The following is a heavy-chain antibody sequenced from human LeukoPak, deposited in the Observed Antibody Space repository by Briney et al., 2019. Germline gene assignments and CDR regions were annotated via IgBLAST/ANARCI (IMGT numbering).Heavy chain of an antibody. D-gene: IGHD1-26*01. CDR2: ISGSGGTI. Sequence: PGGCLRLSCTASGFTFSNYVMNWVRQSPGKGLEWVSGISGSGGTIYYADSVKGRFTISRDNSKNTLFLQMNSLRADDTALYYCAKDPSWSHYFDYWGQGTLVTVSS. CDR3: AKDPSWSHYFDY. J-gene: IGHJ4*02. CDR1: GFTFSNYV. V-gene: IGHV3-23*01.